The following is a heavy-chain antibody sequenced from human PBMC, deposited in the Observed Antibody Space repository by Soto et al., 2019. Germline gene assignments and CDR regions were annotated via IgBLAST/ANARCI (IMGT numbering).Heavy chain of an antibody. V-gene: IGHV1-8*01. CDR1: GYTFTSYD. CDR2: MNPNSGNT. CDR3: ARFLIRNPHFDF. J-gene: IGHJ4*02. D-gene: IGHD1-1*01. Sequence: ASVKVSCKASGYTFTSYDINWVRQATGQGLEWMGWMNPNSGNTGYAQKFQGRVTMTRNTYISTAYMELSSLRSEDTAVYYCARFLIRNPHFDFWGQGTMVTVSA.